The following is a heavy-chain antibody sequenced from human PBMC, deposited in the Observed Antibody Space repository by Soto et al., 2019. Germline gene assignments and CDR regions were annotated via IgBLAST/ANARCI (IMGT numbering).Heavy chain of an antibody. CDR2: IYYSGST. Sequence: QVQLQESGPGLVKPSQTLSLTCTVSGGSISSGGYYWSWIRQHPGKGLEWIGYIYYSGSTYYNPSLKSRVTISVYTSKNQFSLKLSSVTAADTAVYYCARNYDFWSGLTGSWFDPWGQGTLVTVSS. V-gene: IGHV4-31*03. J-gene: IGHJ5*02. CDR1: GGSISSGGYY. CDR3: ARNYDFWSGLTGSWFDP. D-gene: IGHD3-3*01.